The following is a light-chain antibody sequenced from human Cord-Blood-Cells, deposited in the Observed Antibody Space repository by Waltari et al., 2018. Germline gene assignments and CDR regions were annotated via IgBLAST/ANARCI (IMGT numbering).Light chain of an antibody. CDR3: QQSYSTPLT. V-gene: IGKV1-39*01. CDR2: AAS. J-gene: IGKJ4*01. Sequence: DIQMTQSPSSLSPSVGARVPITCRASQSISSYLNWYQQKPGKAPKLLIYAASSLQSGVPSRFSGSGSGTDFTLTISSLQPEDFATYYCQQSYSTPLTFGGGTKVEIK. CDR1: QSISSY.